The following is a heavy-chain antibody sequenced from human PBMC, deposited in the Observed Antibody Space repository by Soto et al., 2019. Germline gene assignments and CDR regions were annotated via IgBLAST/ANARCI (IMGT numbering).Heavy chain of an antibody. Sequence: GGSLRLSCTAPRFPFGIYWMHWVRQSPGKGLVWVSDINVDGTETWYADSVKGRFTISRDNEKKTLYLHMTGLRVDDTGVYYCARDKEVLLTNYGLAVWGQGTTVTFSS. CDR2: INVDGTET. V-gene: IGHV3-74*01. CDR3: ARDKEVLLTNYGLAV. CDR1: RFPFGIYW. J-gene: IGHJ6*02.